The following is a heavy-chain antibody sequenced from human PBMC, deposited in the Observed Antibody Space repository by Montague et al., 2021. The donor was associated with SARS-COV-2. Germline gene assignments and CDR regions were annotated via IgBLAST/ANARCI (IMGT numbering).Heavy chain of an antibody. CDR3: ARDVVAAPGTFDY. CDR1: GDSISYFY. V-gene: IGHV4-4*07. Sequence: SETLSLTCTVSGDSISYFYWSWIRQPPGTGLEWIGRVSASGSTNYNPSLNSRVTVSVDTSKNQFSLRLSPVTAADTAVYYCARDVVAAPGTFDYWGQGTLVTVSS. CDR2: VSASGST. D-gene: IGHD6-13*01. J-gene: IGHJ4*02.